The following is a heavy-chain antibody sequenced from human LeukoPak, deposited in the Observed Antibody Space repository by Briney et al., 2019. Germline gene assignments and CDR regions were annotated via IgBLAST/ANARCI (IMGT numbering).Heavy chain of an antibody. V-gene: IGHV1-46*01. CDR2: INPSGGST. D-gene: IGHD6-13*01. J-gene: IGHJ4*02. CDR1: GYTFTSYY. CDR3: ARDSREFDY. Sequence: GASVKVSCKASGYTFTSYYMHWVRQAPGQGLEWMGIINPSGGSTNYAQKLQGRVTMTTDTSTSTAYMELRSLRSDDTAVYYCARDSREFDYWGQGTLVTVSS.